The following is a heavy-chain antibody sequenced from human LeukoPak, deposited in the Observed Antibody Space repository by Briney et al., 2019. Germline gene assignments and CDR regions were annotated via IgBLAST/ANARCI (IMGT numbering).Heavy chain of an antibody. CDR2: IYYSGST. Sequence: SETLSLTCTVSGASISSSGYSWGWIRQPPGKGLEWIGSIYYSGSTYYNPSLKSRVSISVDTSKNQLSLKLSSVTAADTAVYYCARLSSDFDYWGQGTLVTVSS. CDR1: GASISSSGYS. CDR3: ARLSSDFDY. J-gene: IGHJ4*02. V-gene: IGHV4-39*01.